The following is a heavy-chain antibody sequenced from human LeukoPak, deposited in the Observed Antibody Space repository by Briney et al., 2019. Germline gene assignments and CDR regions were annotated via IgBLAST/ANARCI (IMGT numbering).Heavy chain of an antibody. D-gene: IGHD1-14*01. V-gene: IGHV3-33*05. CDR3: ARNSILGDNPLDF. Sequence: GGSLRLSCAASGFTFSTYGMQWVRQAPGKGLEWVAVIVGDGSKAHCADSVRGRFTVSRDNSKNTLYLQMNSLRAEATAVYYFARNSILGDNPLDFWGRGTLFTVSS. J-gene: IGHJ4*02. CDR1: GFTFSTYG. CDR2: IVGDGSKA.